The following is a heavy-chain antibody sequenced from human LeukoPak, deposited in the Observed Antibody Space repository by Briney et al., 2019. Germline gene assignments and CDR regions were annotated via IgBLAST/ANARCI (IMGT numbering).Heavy chain of an antibody. CDR2: INPNSGGT. CDR1: GYTFTGYY. CDR3: ARDATPYCGGDCYSWYFDY. Sequence: ASVKVSCKASGYTFTGYYMHWVRQAPGQGLEWMGWINPNSGGTNYAQKFQGRVTMTRDTSISTAYMELSRLRSDDTAVYYCARDATPYCGGDCYSWYFDYWGQGTLVTVSS. V-gene: IGHV1-2*02. J-gene: IGHJ4*02. D-gene: IGHD2-21*02.